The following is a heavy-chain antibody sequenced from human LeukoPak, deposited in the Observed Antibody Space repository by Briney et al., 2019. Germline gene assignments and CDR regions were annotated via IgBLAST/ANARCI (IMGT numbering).Heavy chain of an antibody. CDR1: GFTFSTYA. CDR2: ISGSGGST. Sequence: GGSLRLSCAASGFTFSTYAMSWVRQAPGKGLEWVSGISGSGGSTFYADSAKGRFTISRDNSKNTLYLQMNSLRVEGTAVYYCAKDGAYYYDRSGYYYYFDYWGQGTLVTVSS. V-gene: IGHV3-23*01. CDR3: AKDGAYYYDRSGYYYYFDY. J-gene: IGHJ4*02. D-gene: IGHD3-22*01.